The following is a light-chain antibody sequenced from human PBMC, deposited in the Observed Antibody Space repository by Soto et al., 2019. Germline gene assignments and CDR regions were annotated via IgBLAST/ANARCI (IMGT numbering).Light chain of an antibody. CDR2: EVN. V-gene: IGLV2-18*02. Sequence: QSLLTQPASVSGSPGQSITISCTGTSSDIGSYNRVSWYQQPPGTAPKLIIYEVNNRPSGVPDRFSGSKSGNTASLTISGLQAEDEADYYCNSFTTSSTYVFGTGTKVTVL. J-gene: IGLJ1*01. CDR1: SSDIGSYNR. CDR3: NSFTTSSTYV.